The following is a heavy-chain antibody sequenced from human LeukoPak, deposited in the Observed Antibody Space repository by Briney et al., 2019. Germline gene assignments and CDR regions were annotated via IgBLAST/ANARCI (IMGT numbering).Heavy chain of an antibody. CDR1: GFTFSSYA. Sequence: GGSLRLSCAASGFTFSSYAMSWVRQAPGKGLEWVSAISGSGGSTYYADSVKGRFTISRDNSKNTLYLQMNSLRAEDTAVYYCASLGTRSTTVTGTNIWGQGTMVTVSS. CDR2: ISGSGGST. J-gene: IGHJ3*02. V-gene: IGHV3-23*01. CDR3: ASLGTRSTTVTGTNI. D-gene: IGHD4-11*01.